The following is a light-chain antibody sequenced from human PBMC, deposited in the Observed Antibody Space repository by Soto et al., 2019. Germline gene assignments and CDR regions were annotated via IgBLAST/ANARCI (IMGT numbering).Light chain of an antibody. CDR2: KDS. CDR1: VLPKQY. CDR3: QSADSSGTYVV. Sequence: SYELTQPPSVSVSPGQTARLTCSGDVLPKQYAYWYQQKPGQAPVLVIYKDSERPSGIPERFSGSSSGTTVTLTISGVQAEDEADYYCQSADSSGTYVVFGGGTKLTVL. V-gene: IGLV3-25*03. J-gene: IGLJ2*01.